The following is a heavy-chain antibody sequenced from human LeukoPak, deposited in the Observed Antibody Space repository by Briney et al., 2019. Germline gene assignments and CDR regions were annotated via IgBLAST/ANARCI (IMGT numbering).Heavy chain of an antibody. Sequence: PSETLSLTCTVSGGSISGYYWSWIRQPPGKGLEWIGYIYYSGSTNYNPSLKSRVTISVDTSKNQFSLKLSSVSAADTAVYYCARDEGATAYFDYWGQGTLVTVSS. CDR2: IYYSGST. V-gene: IGHV4-59*01. CDR1: GGSISGYY. CDR3: ARDEGATAYFDY. J-gene: IGHJ4*02. D-gene: IGHD1-26*01.